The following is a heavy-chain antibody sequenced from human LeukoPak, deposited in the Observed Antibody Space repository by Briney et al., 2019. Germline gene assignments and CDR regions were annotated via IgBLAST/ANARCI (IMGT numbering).Heavy chain of an antibody. CDR3: SRKYSSSSPYYYYGMDV. V-gene: IGHV1-69*13. Sequence: SVKVSCKASGGTFSSYAISWVRQAPGQGLEWMGGIIPIFGTANYAQKFQGRVTITADESTSTAYMELSSLRSEDTAVYYCSRKYSSSSPYYYYGMDVWGQGTTVTVSS. CDR1: GGTFSSYA. CDR2: IIPIFGTA. J-gene: IGHJ6*02. D-gene: IGHD6-6*01.